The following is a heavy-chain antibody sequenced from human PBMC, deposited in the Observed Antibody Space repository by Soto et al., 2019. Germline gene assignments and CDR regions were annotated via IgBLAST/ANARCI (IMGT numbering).Heavy chain of an antibody. CDR2: IYYTGSA. J-gene: IGHJ5*02. Sequence: SETLSLTCTVSSGSISSADYYWSWIRQPPGKGLEWIGYIYYTGSAYYNPSLKSRVTMSVDTSKYQFSLKVTSVTAADTAVYYCASGGSSNWCDHWGQGTLVTVSS. CDR3: ASGGSSNWCDH. V-gene: IGHV4-30-4*01. CDR1: SGSISSADYY. D-gene: IGHD1-26*01.